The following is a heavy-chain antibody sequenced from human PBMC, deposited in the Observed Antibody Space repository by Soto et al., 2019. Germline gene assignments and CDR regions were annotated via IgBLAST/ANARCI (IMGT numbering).Heavy chain of an antibody. V-gene: IGHV4-59*01. CDR3: ARAYYDASGYGLDP. CDR1: GGSISSGY. CDR2: IYFSVSF. J-gene: IGHJ5*02. Sequence: PSETLSLTCTVSGGSISSGYWSWIRQPPGKGLEWICYIYFSVSFNYNPSLKSRVIISVDTSKNQFSLSLNSVTAADTAVYYCARAYYDASGYGLDPWGQGTLVTVSS. D-gene: IGHD3-22*01.